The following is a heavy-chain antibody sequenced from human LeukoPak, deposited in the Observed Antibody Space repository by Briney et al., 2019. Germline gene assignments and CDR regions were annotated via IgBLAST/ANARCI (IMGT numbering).Heavy chain of an antibody. CDR2: ISWNSGSI. D-gene: IGHD3-16*01. CDR1: GFTFDDYA. V-gene: IGHV3-9*01. CDR3: ATGGRYVREFIDY. Sequence: GGSLRLSCAASGFTFDDYAVHWVRQAPGKGLEWVSGISWNSGSIGYADSVKGRFTISRDNAKKSLYLQMNSPRAEDTALYYCATGGRYVREFIDYWGQGTLVTVSS. J-gene: IGHJ4*02.